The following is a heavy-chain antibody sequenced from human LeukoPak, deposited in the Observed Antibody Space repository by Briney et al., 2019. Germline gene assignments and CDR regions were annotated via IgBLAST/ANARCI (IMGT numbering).Heavy chain of an antibody. CDR1: GGSISTTGYY. D-gene: IGHD6-13*01. V-gene: IGHV4-39*01. CDR3: ASDKGYSNNYFDY. CDR2: IYYSGST. Sequence: SETLSLTCTVSGGSISTTGYYWAWIRQPPGKGPEWIASIYYSGSTYYNSSLKSRVTISVDTSRNQFSLKLSSATAADTALYYCASDKGYSNNYFDYWGQGTLVTVSS. J-gene: IGHJ4*01.